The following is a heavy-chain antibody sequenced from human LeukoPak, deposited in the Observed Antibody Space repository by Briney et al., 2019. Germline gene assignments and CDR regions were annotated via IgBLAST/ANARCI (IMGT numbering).Heavy chain of an antibody. Sequence: GGSLRLSCAASGFTFSSYSMNWVRQAPGNGLEWVSSISSSSSYIYYADSVKGRFTISRDNAKNSLYLQMNSLRAEDTAVYYCARDSSGWYADYWGQGTLVNVSS. CDR3: ARDSSGWYADY. CDR1: GFTFSSYS. V-gene: IGHV3-21*01. CDR2: ISSSSSYI. D-gene: IGHD6-19*01. J-gene: IGHJ4*02.